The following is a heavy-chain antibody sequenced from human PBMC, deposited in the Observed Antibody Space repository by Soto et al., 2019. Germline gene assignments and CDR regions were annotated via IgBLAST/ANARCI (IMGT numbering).Heavy chain of an antibody. CDR3: TRDVTSVVTSLGPIKSGAFEF. J-gene: IGHJ3*01. Sequence: PGGSLRLSCAASGFTFGSYEMNWVRQAPGKGLEWVSYISGGGHTIYYADSVKGRFTISRDNAKNSLFLQVNSLRAEDTAVYYCTRDVTSVVTSLGPIKSGAFEFWGQGTMVTVSS. CDR1: GFTFGSYE. CDR2: ISGGGHTI. V-gene: IGHV3-48*03. D-gene: IGHD4-17*01.